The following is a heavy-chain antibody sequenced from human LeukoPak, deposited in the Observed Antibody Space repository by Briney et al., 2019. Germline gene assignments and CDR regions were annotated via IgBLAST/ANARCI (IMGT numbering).Heavy chain of an antibody. CDR1: GGTFSSYA. D-gene: IGHD6-25*01. J-gene: IGHJ3*02. V-gene: IGHV1-69*05. CDR3: ARERLAGDAFDI. CDR2: IIPIFATA. Sequence: PVKVSCKASGGTFSSYAISWVRQAPGQGLEWMGRIIPIFATANYPQKFQGRVTINTGESTSAAYMDLSSLRSEDTAVYYCARERLAGDAFDIWGQGTMVAVSA.